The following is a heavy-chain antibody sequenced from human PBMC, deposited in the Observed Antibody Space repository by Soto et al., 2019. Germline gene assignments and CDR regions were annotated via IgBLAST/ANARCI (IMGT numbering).Heavy chain of an antibody. V-gene: IGHV4-31*03. D-gene: IGHD3-22*01. CDR2: IYYSGST. J-gene: IGHJ4*02. CDR1: GGSISSGGYY. CDR3: ARWGSSGYYYGFDY. Sequence: PSESLSLTCTVSGGSISSGGYYWSWILQHPGKGLEWIGYIYYSGSTYYNPSLKSRVTISVDTSKNQFSLKLSSVTAADTAVYYCARWGSSGYYYGFDYWGQGTLVTVSS.